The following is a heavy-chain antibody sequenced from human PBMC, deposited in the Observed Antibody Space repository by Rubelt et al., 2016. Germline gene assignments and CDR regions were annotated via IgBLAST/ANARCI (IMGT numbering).Heavy chain of an antibody. CDR2: IIPILGIA. V-gene: IGHV1-69*04. CDR3: ATGYSSGWYVAY. J-gene: IGHJ4*02. Sequence: QVQLVQSGAEVKKPGSSVKVSCKASGGTFSSYAISWVRQAPGQGLEWMGRIIPILGIANYEQKFQGRVTITADKSTSTAYMELSSLRSEDTAIYYCATGYSSGWYVAYWGQGTLVTVSS. CDR1: GGTFSSYA. D-gene: IGHD6-19*01.